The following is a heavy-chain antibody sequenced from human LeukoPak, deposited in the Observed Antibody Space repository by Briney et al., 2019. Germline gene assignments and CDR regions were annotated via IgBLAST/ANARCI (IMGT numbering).Heavy chain of an antibody. J-gene: IGHJ6*02. Sequence: GESLKISCKGSGYSFNNYWIGWVRQMPGKGLEWMGIIYPGDSDTRYSPSFQGQVTISADKSISTAYLQWSSLKASDTAMYYCARPAAAGNYYYYGMDVWGQGTTVTVSS. CDR1: GYSFNNYW. D-gene: IGHD6-13*01. V-gene: IGHV5-51*01. CDR3: ARPAAAGNYYYYGMDV. CDR2: IYPGDSDT.